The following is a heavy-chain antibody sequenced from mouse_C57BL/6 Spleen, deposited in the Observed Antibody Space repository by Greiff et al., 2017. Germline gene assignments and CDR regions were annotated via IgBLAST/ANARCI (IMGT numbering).Heavy chain of an antibody. D-gene: IGHD2-2*01. Sequence: QVQLKECGPGILQPSQTLSLTCSFSGFSLSTFGMGVGWIRQPSGKGLEWLAHIWWDDDKYYNPALKSRLTISKDTSENQVFLKIANVDTADTATYYCARMSTMVTTNGWYFDVWGTGTTVTVSS. CDR3: ARMSTMVTTNGWYFDV. CDR2: IWWDDDK. CDR1: GFSLSTFGMG. J-gene: IGHJ1*03. V-gene: IGHV8-8*01.